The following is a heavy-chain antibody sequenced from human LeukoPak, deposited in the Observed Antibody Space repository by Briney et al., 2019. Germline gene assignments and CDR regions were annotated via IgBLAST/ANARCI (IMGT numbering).Heavy chain of an antibody. CDR3: ARAVAYYRFDS. CDR1: GFTFSSYA. Sequence: GGSLTLSCSASGFTFSSYAMSWVRPAPGKGLEWVSAISGSGGSTYSADSVKGRFTITRDISKNTVYLQMNTLTAGDTAVYCCARAVAYYRFDSWGEGTLVTISS. V-gene: IGHV3-23*01. D-gene: IGHD3-22*01. CDR2: ISGSGGST. J-gene: IGHJ4*02.